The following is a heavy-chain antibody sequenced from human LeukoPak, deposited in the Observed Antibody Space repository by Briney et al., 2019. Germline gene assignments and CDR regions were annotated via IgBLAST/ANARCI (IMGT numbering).Heavy chain of an antibody. CDR3: AILPRGIAAAGTGNWFDP. D-gene: IGHD6-13*01. CDR2: IYYSGST. CDR1: GGSISSSSYY. Sequence: SETLSLTCTVSGGSISSSSYYWGWIRQPPGKGLEWIGSIYYSGSTYYNPSLKSRVTISVDTSKNQFSLKLSSVTAADTAVYYCAILPRGIAAAGTGNWFDPWGQGTLVTVSS. J-gene: IGHJ5*02. V-gene: IGHV4-39*07.